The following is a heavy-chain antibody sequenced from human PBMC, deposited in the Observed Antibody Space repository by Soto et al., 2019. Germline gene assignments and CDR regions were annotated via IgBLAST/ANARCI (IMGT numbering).Heavy chain of an antibody. Sequence: ASVKVSCKASGYTFTSYGISWVRQGPGQGLEWMGWISAYNGNTNYAQKLRGRVTMTTDTSTSTAYMELRSLRSDDTAVYYCARRFFGIAAAPNFYYYYYYGMDVWGQGTTVTVSS. J-gene: IGHJ6*02. CDR3: ARRFFGIAAAPNFYYYYYYGMDV. V-gene: IGHV1-18*04. CDR1: GYTFTSYG. D-gene: IGHD6-13*01. CDR2: ISAYNGNT.